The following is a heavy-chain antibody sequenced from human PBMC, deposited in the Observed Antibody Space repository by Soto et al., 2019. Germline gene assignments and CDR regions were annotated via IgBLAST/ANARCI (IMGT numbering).Heavy chain of an antibody. J-gene: IGHJ3*02. CDR3: ATMVGTTKAFDI. CDR2: IGIGSSTK. CDR1: GFTFRNYG. Sequence: GGSLRLSCAASGFTFRNYGMNWVRQAPGKGLEWVSYIGIGSSTKYYADSVKGRFTISRDNAKNSLYLQMNSLRAEDTAVYYSATMVGTTKAFDIWGQGTMVTVSS. V-gene: IGHV3-48*01. D-gene: IGHD1-26*01.